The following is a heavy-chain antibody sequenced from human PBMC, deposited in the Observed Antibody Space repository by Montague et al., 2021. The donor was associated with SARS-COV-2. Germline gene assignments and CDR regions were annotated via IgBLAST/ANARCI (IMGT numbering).Heavy chain of an antibody. Sequence: ETLSLTCAVSGGSINTNNWWTWVRQPPGGGLEWIGQIFHSGITNYNPSLESRVTISVDKSKNQFSLRLSSVTAADTAVYYCARGRLVGDSSSWYYFDYWGQGTLVAVSS. V-gene: IGHV4-4*02. CDR3: ARGRLVGDSSSWYYFDY. CDR1: GGSINTNNW. CDR2: IFHSGIT. D-gene: IGHD6-13*01. J-gene: IGHJ4*02.